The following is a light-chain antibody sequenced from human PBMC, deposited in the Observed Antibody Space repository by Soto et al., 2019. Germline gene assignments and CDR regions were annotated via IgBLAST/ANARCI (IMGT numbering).Light chain of an antibody. V-gene: IGLV1-47*01. Sequence: QSVLTQPPSLSGTPGQRVTISCSGSNFNVKNNYLYWYQQFAGTAHKLLIYSNNRRPSGVPDRFSGAKSGSSASLAISGLRPEDEADYYCASWDDSLSETVFGGGTQLTVL. CDR1: NFNVKNNY. CDR3: ASWDDSLSETV. J-gene: IGLJ7*01. CDR2: SNN.